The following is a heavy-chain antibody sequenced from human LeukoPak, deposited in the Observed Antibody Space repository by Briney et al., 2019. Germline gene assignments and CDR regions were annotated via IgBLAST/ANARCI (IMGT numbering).Heavy chain of an antibody. CDR2: IYYSGST. D-gene: IGHD1-26*01. J-gene: IGHJ3*02. Sequence: SETLSLTCTVSAGSISSSSYSWGWIRQPPGKGLEWIGSIYYSGSTYFNPSLKSRVTISVDTSKNQFSLKLSSVTAADTAVYYCAVVGATIPDAFDIWGQGTMVTVSS. CDR3: AVVGATIPDAFDI. V-gene: IGHV4-39*01. CDR1: AGSISSSSYS.